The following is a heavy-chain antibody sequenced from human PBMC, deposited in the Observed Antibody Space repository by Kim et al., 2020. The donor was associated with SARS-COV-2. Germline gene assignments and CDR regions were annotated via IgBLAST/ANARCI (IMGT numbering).Heavy chain of an antibody. Sequence: SETLSLTCTVSGGSISSYYWSWIRQPPGKGLEWIGYMYYSGSTNYNPSLKSRVTISVDTSKNQFSLKLSSVTAADTAMYYCARHTAMVTYHAFDIWGQGT. D-gene: IGHD5-18*01. CDR1: GGSISSYY. CDR2: MYYSGST. CDR3: ARHTAMVTYHAFDI. J-gene: IGHJ3*02. V-gene: IGHV4-59*01.